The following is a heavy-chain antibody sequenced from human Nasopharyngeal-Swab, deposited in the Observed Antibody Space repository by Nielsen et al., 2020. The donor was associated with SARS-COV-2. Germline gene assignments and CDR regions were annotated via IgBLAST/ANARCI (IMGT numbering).Heavy chain of an antibody. V-gene: IGHV3-21*01. J-gene: IGHJ6*02. CDR2: ISSSSSYI. Sequence: VRQAPGKGLEWVSSISSSSSYIYYADSVKGRFTNSRDNAKNSLYLQMNSLRAEDTAVYYCARDKGDFCSGYYKGPYYYYGMDVWGQGTTVTVSS. D-gene: IGHD3-3*01. CDR3: ARDKGDFCSGYYKGPYYYYGMDV.